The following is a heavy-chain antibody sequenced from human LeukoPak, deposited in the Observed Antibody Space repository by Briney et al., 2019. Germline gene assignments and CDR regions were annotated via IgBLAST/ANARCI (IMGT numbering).Heavy chain of an antibody. V-gene: IGHV5-51*01. D-gene: IGHD2-2*01. CDR2: IYPGDSDT. Sequence: GESLKISCKGSGYSFTSYWIAWVRQMPGRGLEWMGIIYPGDSDTRYSPSFQGQVTISADESISTAYLQWSNLKASDTAMYYCAKSGYCSSTKCSGFDYWGQGTLVTVSS. CDR3: AKSGYCSSTKCSGFDY. J-gene: IGHJ4*02. CDR1: GYSFTSYW.